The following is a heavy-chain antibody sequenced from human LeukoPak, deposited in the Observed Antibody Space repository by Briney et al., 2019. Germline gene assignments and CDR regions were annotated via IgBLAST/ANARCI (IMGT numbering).Heavy chain of an antibody. CDR2: ISGDGGST. J-gene: IGHJ4*02. D-gene: IGHD5-18*01. CDR3: AKGDTAMVLGFDY. CDR1: GFTFSSYS. V-gene: IGHV3-43*02. Sequence: GGSLRLSCAASGFTFSSYSMNWVRQAPGKGLEWVSLISGDGGSTYYADSVKGRFTISRDNSKNSLYLQMNSLRTEDTALYYCAKGDTAMVLGFDYWGQGTLVIVSS.